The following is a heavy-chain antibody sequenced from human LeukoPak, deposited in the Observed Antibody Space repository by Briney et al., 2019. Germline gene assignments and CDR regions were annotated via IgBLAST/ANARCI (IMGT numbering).Heavy chain of an antibody. Sequence: PSQTLSLTCTVSGGSISSGGYYWSWIRQHPGKGLEWIGYIYYSGSTYYNPSLKSRVTISVDTSKNQFSLKLSSVTAAHTAVYYCARVNFYGSGNWFDPWGQGTLVTVSS. CDR3: ARVNFYGSGNWFDP. D-gene: IGHD3-10*01. CDR1: GGSISSGGYY. CDR2: IYYSGST. V-gene: IGHV4-31*03. J-gene: IGHJ5*02.